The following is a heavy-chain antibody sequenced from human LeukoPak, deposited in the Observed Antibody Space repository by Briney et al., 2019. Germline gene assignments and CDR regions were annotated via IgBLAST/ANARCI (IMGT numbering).Heavy chain of an antibody. Sequence: ASVKVSCKASGYTFTGYYMHWVRQAPGQGLEWMGRINPNNGGANYAQNFQGRVTVTRGTSISTVYMELTRLRSDDTAFYYCARGENYSYGYWGQGTLVTVSS. CDR1: GYTFTGYY. J-gene: IGHJ4*02. D-gene: IGHD5-18*01. CDR3: ARGENYSYGY. V-gene: IGHV1-2*06. CDR2: INPNNGGA.